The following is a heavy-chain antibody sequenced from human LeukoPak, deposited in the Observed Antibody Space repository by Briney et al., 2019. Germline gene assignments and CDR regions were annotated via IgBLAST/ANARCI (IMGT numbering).Heavy chain of an antibody. V-gene: IGHV3-23*01. D-gene: IGHD2-2*01. CDR2: IKGGGDIT. CDR1: GFTFSSHA. Sequence: GGSLRLSCAASGFTFSSHAMSWVRQAPGKGLEWVSAIKGGGDITYYADSVRGRFTISRDNSKNTLYLQMNSLRAEDTAVYYCAKFASLRYCSSTSCYFDYWGQGTLVTVSS. J-gene: IGHJ4*02. CDR3: AKFASLRYCSSTSCYFDY.